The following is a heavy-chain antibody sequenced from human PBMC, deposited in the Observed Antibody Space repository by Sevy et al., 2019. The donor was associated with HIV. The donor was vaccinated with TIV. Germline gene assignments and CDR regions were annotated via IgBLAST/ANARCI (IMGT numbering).Heavy chain of an antibody. V-gene: IGHV3-53*01. D-gene: IGHD3-9*01. Sequence: GGSLRLSCAASGFTVSSNYMSWVRQAPGKGLEWVSVIYSVGSTYYADSVKGRFTISMDNSKNTLYLQMNSMRAEETAVYYCARDRTDILTGYYYYYYYMDVWGKGTTVTVSS. CDR3: ARDRTDILTGYYYYYYYMDV. CDR2: IYSVGST. CDR1: GFTVSSNY. J-gene: IGHJ6*03.